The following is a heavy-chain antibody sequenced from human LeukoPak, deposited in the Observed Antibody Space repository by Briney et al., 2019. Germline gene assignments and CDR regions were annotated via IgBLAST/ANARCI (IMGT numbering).Heavy chain of an antibody. CDR2: INDSGST. CDR3: ARASRYYGSGSSFDY. V-gene: IGHV4-34*01. CDR1: GGSFSGYY. J-gene: IGHJ4*02. Sequence: SETLSLTCAVYGGSFSGYYWSWIRQPPGKGLEWIGKINDSGSTNYNPSLKSRVTISVDTSKNQFSLKLSSVTAADTAVYYCARASRYYGSGSSFDYWGQGTLVTVSS. D-gene: IGHD3-10*01.